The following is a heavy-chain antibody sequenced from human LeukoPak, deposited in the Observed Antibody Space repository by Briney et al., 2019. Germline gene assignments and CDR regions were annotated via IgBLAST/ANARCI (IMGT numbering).Heavy chain of an antibody. CDR3: ARVGHSSGWYVTPDAFDI. J-gene: IGHJ3*02. V-gene: IGHV3-48*03. D-gene: IGHD6-19*01. Sequence: GGSLRLSCAASGFTFSSYEMNWVRQAPGKGLEWVSYISSSGSTIYYADSVKGRFTISRDNAKNSLYLQMNSLRAEDTAVYYCARVGHSSGWYVTPDAFDIWGQGTMVTVSS. CDR2: ISSSGSTI. CDR1: GFTFSSYE.